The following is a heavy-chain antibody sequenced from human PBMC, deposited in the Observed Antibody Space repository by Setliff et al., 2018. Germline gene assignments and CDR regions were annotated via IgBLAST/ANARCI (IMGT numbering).Heavy chain of an antibody. CDR3: ARIVCSSTSCSRFGY. CDR2: INTNTGNP. CDR1: GYTFTSYD. V-gene: IGHV7-4-1*02. Sequence: ASVKVSCKASGYTFTSYDINWVRQATGQGLEWMGWINTNTGNPTYAQGFTGRLVFSLDTSVSTAYLQISSLKAEDTAVYYCARIVCSSTSCSRFGYWGQGTLVTVSS. D-gene: IGHD2-2*01. J-gene: IGHJ4*02.